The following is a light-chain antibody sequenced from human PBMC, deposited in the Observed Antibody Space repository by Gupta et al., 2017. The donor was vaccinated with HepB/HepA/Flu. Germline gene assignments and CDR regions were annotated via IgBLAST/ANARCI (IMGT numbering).Light chain of an antibody. CDR1: QGVSSN. CDR3: QQRSKWPVT. J-gene: IGKJ4*01. V-gene: IGKV3-11*01. CDR2: DAS. Sequence: EIVWTQSPATLSLSPGERATSSCRASQGVSSNLAWYQQKPGQAPRLLIYDASNRATGIPARFSGSGSGTDFTLTISSREPEDFAVYYCQQRSKWPVTFGRGTKVEIK.